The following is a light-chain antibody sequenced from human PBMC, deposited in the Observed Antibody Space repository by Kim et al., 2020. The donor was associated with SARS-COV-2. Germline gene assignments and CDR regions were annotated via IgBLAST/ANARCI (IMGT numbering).Light chain of an antibody. V-gene: IGLV2-14*04. CDR3: TSYTNSNDWV. J-gene: IGLJ3*02. CDR1: SKDVGGYNY. CDR2: GVS. Sequence: QPITNSSPGTSKDVGGYNYVYWYQQHPGTAPNLMIYGVSKPPSGIANRFSGSKSATTASLTIAGLQAEYEAYYYCTSYTNSNDWVFGGGTQLTVL.